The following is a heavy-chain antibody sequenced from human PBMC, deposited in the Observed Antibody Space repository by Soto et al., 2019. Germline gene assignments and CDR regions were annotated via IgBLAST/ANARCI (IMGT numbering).Heavy chain of an antibody. V-gene: IGHV3-53*01. CDR3: ARDRLLLSGSGSPSDY. J-gene: IGHJ4*02. CDR2: IYSGGST. D-gene: IGHD3-22*01. CDR1: GFTVSSNY. Sequence: GGSLRLSCAASGFTVSSNYMSWVRQAPGKGLEWVSVIYSGGSTYYADSVKGRFTISRDNSKNTLYLQMNSLRAEDTAVYYCARDRLLLSGSGSPSDYWGQGTLVTVSS.